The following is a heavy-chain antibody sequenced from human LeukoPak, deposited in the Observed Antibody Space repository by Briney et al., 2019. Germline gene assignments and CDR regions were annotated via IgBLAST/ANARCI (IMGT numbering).Heavy chain of an antibody. D-gene: IGHD1-26*01. CDR2: INHSGNT. J-gene: IGHJ1*01. Sequence: SETLSLTCAVSGGSVSGYYWGWIRQPPGKGLEWIGEINHSGNTNCNPSLKSRVTISVDTSKNQFSLKLSSVTAADTAVYYCARGPPTTALTYFQHWGQGTLVTVSS. CDR3: ARGPPTTALTYFQH. CDR1: GGSVSGYY. V-gene: IGHV4-34*01.